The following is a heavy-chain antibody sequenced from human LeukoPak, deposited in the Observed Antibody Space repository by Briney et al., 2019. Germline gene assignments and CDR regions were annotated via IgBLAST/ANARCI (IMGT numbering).Heavy chain of an antibody. D-gene: IGHD2-2*01. CDR1: GYTLTELS. V-gene: IGHV1-24*01. Sequence: ASVKVSCKVSGYTLTELSLHWVRQAPGKGLEWMGGFDPEDGETIYAQKFQGRVTMTEDTSTDTAYMELSSLRSEDTAVYYCATVRYCSSTSCDGQWFDPWGQGTLVTVSS. CDR2: FDPEDGET. J-gene: IGHJ5*02. CDR3: ATVRYCSSTSCDGQWFDP.